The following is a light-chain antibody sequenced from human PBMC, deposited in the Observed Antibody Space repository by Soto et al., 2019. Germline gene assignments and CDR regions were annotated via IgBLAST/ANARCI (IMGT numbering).Light chain of an antibody. CDR2: EVR. J-gene: IGLJ1*01. V-gene: IGLV2-14*03. Sequence: QSVLTQPASVSGSPGQSITISCTGTSSDVGGYNYVSWYQQHPGKAPKLMIYEVRNRPSGVSNRFSGSKSGNTASLTISGLQAEDEADYYCSSYTTSSTLVFGSGTKV. CDR3: SSYTTSSTLV. CDR1: SSDVGGYNY.